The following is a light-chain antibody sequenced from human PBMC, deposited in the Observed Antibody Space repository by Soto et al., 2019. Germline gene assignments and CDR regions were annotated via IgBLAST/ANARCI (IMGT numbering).Light chain of an antibody. CDR3: QQYGSSSWT. CDR1: QSVSSS. CDR2: GAS. V-gene: IGKV3-20*01. Sequence: EIVLTQSPATLSLSPGERATLSCRASQSVSSSLAWYQQKPGQAPRLLIYGASSRATGIPDRFSGSGSGTDFTLTISRLEPEDFAVYYCQQYGSSSWTFGQGTKVDIK. J-gene: IGKJ1*01.